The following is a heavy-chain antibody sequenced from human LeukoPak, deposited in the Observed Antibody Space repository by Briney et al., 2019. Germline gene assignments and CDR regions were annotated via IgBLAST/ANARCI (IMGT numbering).Heavy chain of an antibody. D-gene: IGHD1-26*01. CDR2: IYYSGST. CDR3: ARPDSGTYVARAFDI. CDR1: GGSISSSNYY. V-gene: IGHV4-39*01. J-gene: IGHJ3*02. Sequence: PSETLSLTCTVSGGSISSSNYYWGWFRQPPGKGLEWIGSIYYSGSTYYTPSLKSRATISVDTSKNQFSLKLSSVTAADTAVYYCARPDSGTYVARAFDIWDQGTLVSVSS.